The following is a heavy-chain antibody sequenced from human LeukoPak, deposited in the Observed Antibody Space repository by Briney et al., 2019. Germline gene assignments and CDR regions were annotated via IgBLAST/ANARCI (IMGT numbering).Heavy chain of an antibody. Sequence: GGSLRLSCAASGFTFSSYEMNWVRQAPGKGLEWVSYISSSGSTIYYADSVKGRFTISRDNAKNSLYLQMNSLRAEDTAVYYCARDRRGELPRDFDYWGQGTLVTVSS. D-gene: IGHD1-26*01. V-gene: IGHV3-48*03. CDR2: ISSSGSTI. J-gene: IGHJ4*02. CDR1: GFTFSSYE. CDR3: ARDRRGELPRDFDY.